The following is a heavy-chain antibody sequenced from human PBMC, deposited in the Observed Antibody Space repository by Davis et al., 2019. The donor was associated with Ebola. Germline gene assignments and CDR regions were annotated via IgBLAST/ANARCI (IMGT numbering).Heavy chain of an antibody. V-gene: IGHV4-31*02. Sequence: SCTVSGGPISRGGSYWTWIRQHPGKGLEWIGYIYYSGSTYYKPSLKSRVTISLDTSKNQFSLNLYSVTAADTAVYYCARDLRYDSSGYDYYFYMGVWGKGTTVTVSS. D-gene: IGHD3-22*01. CDR2: IYYSGST. J-gene: IGHJ6*03. CDR3: ARDLRYDSSGYDYYFYMGV. CDR1: GGPISRGGSY.